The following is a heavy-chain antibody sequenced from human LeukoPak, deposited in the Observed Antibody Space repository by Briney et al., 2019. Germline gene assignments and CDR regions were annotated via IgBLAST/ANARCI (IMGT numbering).Heavy chain of an antibody. CDR1: GGTFSSYA. J-gene: IGHJ4*02. Sequence: SVKASCKASGGTFSSYAISWVRQAPGQGLEWMGRIIPILGIANYAQKFQGRVTITADKSTSTAYMELSGLRSEDTAVYYCARGSGYCSGGSCYSAFDYWGQGTLVTVSS. D-gene: IGHD2-15*01. CDR2: IIPILGIA. V-gene: IGHV1-69*04. CDR3: ARGSGYCSGGSCYSAFDY.